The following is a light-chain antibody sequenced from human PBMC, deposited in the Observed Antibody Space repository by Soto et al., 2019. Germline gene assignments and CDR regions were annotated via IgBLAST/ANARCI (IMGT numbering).Light chain of an antibody. CDR1: QSISSW. J-gene: IGKJ4*01. V-gene: IGKV1-5*03. CDR3: QHYDSYPLT. CDR2: KAS. Sequence: DIQMTQFPSTLSASVGDTVTITCRASQSISSWLAWYQQKPGKAPKLLINKASNLESGVPSRFSGSGSGTEFTLTISSLQPDDFASYYCQHYDSYPLTFGGGTQVEIK.